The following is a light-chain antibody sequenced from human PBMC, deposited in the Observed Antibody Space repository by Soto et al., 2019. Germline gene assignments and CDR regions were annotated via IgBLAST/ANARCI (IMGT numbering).Light chain of an antibody. V-gene: IGKV3-20*01. CDR1: QSVSSSY. CDR2: GAS. J-gene: IGKJ1*01. CDR3: QQDARSPVT. Sequence: EIVLTQSPGTLSLSPGERATLSCRASQSVSSSYLAWYQQKPGQAPRLLIYGASSRATGIPDRFSGSGSGTDFTLTISRLEPEDFAVYYCQQDARSPVTFGQGTKVEIK.